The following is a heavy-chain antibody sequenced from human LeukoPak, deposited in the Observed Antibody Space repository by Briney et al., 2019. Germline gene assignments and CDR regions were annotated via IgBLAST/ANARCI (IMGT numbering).Heavy chain of an antibody. J-gene: IGHJ4*02. CDR3: ARATQTTPRRGYYFDY. CDR2: ISYDGSNK. D-gene: IGHD4-11*01. CDR1: GFTFSSYA. V-gene: IGHV3-30-3*01. Sequence: GGSLRLSCAASGFTFSSYAMHWVRQAPGKGLEWVAVISYDGSNKYYADSVKGRFTISRDNSKNTLYLQMNSLRAGDTAVYYCARATQTTPRRGYYFDYWGQGTLVTVSP.